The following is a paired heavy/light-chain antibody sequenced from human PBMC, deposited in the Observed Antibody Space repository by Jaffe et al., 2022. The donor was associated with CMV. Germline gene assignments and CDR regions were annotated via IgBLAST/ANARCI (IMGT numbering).Heavy chain of an antibody. Sequence: QVTLRESGPALARPTQTLTLTCTFSGFSLTTTGMCVIWIRQPPGKALEWLARIDWDDDKFYSTSLRTRLTISKDTSKDQVVLTMTNMDPVDTATYYCARIFTNNWSLDSWGQGTLVTVSS. V-gene: IGHV2-70*17. CDR3: ARIFTNNWSLDS. CDR1: GFSLTTTGMC. J-gene: IGHJ4*02. CDR2: IDWDDDK. D-gene: IGHD1-1*01.
Light chain of an antibody. CDR1: SDDIGGYNF. V-gene: IGLV2-14*03. CDR3: TSYRRTNTLVV. J-gene: IGLJ2*01. Sequence: QSALTQPASVSGSPGQSITISCTGTSDDIGGYNFVSWYQQHPGKAPKVMIYGVSSRPSGVSNRFSGSKSGNTASLTISGLQAEDEADYYCTSYRRTNTLVVFGGGTKLTVL. CDR2: GVS.